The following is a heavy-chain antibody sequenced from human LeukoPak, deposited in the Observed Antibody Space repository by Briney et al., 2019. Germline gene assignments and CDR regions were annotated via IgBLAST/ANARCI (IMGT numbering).Heavy chain of an antibody. D-gene: IGHD3-10*02. V-gene: IGHV3-74*01. Sequence: GGSLRLSCAASGFTFNTNWMHRVRQAPGKGLVWVSCINGDGSTTTYADSVKGRFTISRDNAKNTVYLQINNLRPEDTAAYYCARDRYYVPDNWGQGTLVTVSS. CDR1: GFTFNTNW. CDR2: INGDGSTT. J-gene: IGHJ4*02. CDR3: ARDRYYVPDN.